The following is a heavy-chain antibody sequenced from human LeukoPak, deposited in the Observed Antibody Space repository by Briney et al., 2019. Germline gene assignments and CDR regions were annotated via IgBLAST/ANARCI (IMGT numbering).Heavy chain of an antibody. CDR1: GFTFSSYV. V-gene: IGHV3-23*01. Sequence: PGGSLRLSCAASGFTFSSYVMSWVRQAPGEGLEWVSAISGSGGSTYYADSVKGRFTISRDNSKNTLYLQMNSLRAEDTAVYYCAKDHWPPAVAGLFDYWGQGTLVTVSS. CDR3: AKDHWPPAVAGLFDY. J-gene: IGHJ4*02. D-gene: IGHD6-19*01. CDR2: ISGSGGST.